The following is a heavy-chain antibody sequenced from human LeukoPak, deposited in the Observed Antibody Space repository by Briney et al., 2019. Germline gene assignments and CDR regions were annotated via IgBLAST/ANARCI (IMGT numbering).Heavy chain of an antibody. CDR3: ARTVLRFPAGYYYYYMDV. CDR2: ISAYNGNT. V-gene: IGHV1-18*01. Sequence: ASVKVSCKASGYTFTSYGISWVRQAPGQGLEWMGWISAYNGNTKYAQKLQGRVTMTTDTSTSTAYMELRSLRSDDTAVYYCARTVLRFPAGYYYYYMDVWGKGTTVTVSS. D-gene: IGHD3-3*01. CDR1: GYTFTSYG. J-gene: IGHJ6*03.